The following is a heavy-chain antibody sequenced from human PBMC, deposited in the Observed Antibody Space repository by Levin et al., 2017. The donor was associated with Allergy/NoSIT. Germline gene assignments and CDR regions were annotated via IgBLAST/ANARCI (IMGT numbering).Heavy chain of an antibody. J-gene: IGHJ4*02. D-gene: IGHD4-23*01. V-gene: IGHV3-21*01. CDR1: GFTFSTYT. Sequence: GGSLRLSCAASGFTFSTYTLNWVRQAPGKGLEWVSSISSRSSYIYYADSVKGRFTISRDNAKNSLYLQMSSLRAEDTAVYYCARDLGGAHYGGNSGLYYWGLGTLVTVSS. CDR2: ISSRSSYI. CDR3: ARDLGGAHYGGNSGLYY.